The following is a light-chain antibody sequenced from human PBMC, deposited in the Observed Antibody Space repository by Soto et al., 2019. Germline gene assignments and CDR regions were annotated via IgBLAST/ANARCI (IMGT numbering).Light chain of an antibody. V-gene: IGKV1-9*01. CDR1: QGISTY. CDR2: DAS. Sequence: DIQLPQSPSFLSASVGDRVTITCRASQGISTYLAWYQQKLGKAPKLLIYDASTLQSGVPSRFSGSRSGTDFTLTISRLEPEDFEVYYCQQYGRSPPITFGQGTRLEI. J-gene: IGKJ5*01. CDR3: QQYGRSPPIT.